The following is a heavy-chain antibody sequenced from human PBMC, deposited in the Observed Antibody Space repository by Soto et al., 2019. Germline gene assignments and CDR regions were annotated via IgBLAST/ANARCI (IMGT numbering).Heavy chain of an antibody. J-gene: IGHJ6*02. Sequence: QSGGSLRLSCAASGFTFSSYGMHWVRQAPGKGLEWLAVISYDGSNKYYADSVKGRFTISRDNSKNTLYLQMNSLRAEDTAVYYCAKDHRGYSYGFYYYYGMDVWGQGTTVTVSS. CDR1: GFTFSSYG. V-gene: IGHV3-30*18. CDR2: ISYDGSNK. D-gene: IGHD5-18*01. CDR3: AKDHRGYSYGFYYYYGMDV.